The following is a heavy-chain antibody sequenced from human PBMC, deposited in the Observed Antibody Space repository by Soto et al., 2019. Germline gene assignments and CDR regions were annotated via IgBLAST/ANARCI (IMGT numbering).Heavy chain of an antibody. D-gene: IGHD5-18*01. CDR2: MWYDGSNK. V-gene: IGHV3-33*01. CDR3: ARVVKGDTATYGMDV. CDR1: GFTFSSYG. J-gene: IGHJ6*02. Sequence: QVQLVESGGGVVQPGRSLRLSCAASGFTFSSYGMHWVRQAPGKGLEWVAVMWYDGSNKYYADSVKGRFTISRDNSKNTLYLQMNSLRAEDTAVYYCARVVKGDTATYGMDVWGQGTTVTVSS.